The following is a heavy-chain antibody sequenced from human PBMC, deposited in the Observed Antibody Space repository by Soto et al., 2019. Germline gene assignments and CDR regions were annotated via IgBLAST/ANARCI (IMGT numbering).Heavy chain of an antibody. D-gene: IGHD3-9*01. J-gene: IGHJ4*02. CDR2: ITWNSAGQ. CDR3: EKDIFLAGGFVDH. CDR1: GFSFDDYA. V-gene: IGHV3-9*01. Sequence: VQLVESGGGFIQPGRYLRLSCVASGFSFDDYAMHWVRQAPGKGLEWVSGITWNSAGQDYADSVEGRVTISRDNAKNNLYLQMSSLRHDDTAFYYCEKDIFLAGGFVDHWGQGTLVTVSS.